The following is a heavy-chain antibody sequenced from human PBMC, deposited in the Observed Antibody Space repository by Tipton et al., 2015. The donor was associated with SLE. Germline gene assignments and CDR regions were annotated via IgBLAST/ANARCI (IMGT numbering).Heavy chain of an antibody. CDR3: ARGLAMVRGDSMDY. D-gene: IGHD3-10*01. V-gene: IGHV4-39*01. J-gene: IGHJ4*02. Sequence: TLSLTCTVSGGSISSSNYYWGWIRQPPGKGLEWIGSISYSGSPYYNPSLKSRVTISLDTSKSQFSLKLSSVTAADTAVYYCARGLAMVRGDSMDYWGQGTLVTVSS. CDR2: ISYSGSP. CDR1: GGSISSSNYY.